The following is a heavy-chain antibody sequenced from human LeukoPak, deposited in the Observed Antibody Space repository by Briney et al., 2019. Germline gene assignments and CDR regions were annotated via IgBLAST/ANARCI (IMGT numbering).Heavy chain of an antibody. CDR2: INADGSTT. Sequence: GGSLRLSCAASGFTFGNSWVHWVRQAPGKGLVWVSLINADGSTTTYADSVKGRFTISRDNSKNTLYLQMNSLRAEDTAVYYCAKDGGIQLPLFDYWGQGTLVTVSS. J-gene: IGHJ4*02. D-gene: IGHD2-2*01. CDR3: AKDGGIQLPLFDY. V-gene: IGHV3-74*01. CDR1: GFTFGNSW.